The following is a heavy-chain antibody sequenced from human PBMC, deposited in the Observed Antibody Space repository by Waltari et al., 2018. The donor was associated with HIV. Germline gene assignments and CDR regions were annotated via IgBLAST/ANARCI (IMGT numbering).Heavy chain of an antibody. CDR3: VRDLLYFYDSSGHYPEFDY. V-gene: IGHV3-23*01. CDR1: LCTLDLSV. J-gene: IGHJ4*02. D-gene: IGHD3-22*01. CDR2: ISHSGAQA. Sequence: QLLDSGGHSVHTVGHPLLPFPTSLCTLDLSVLSWVRLPQGKGLEWVSGISHSGAQAYYADSVKGRFTVSSDNLKKTVYLEMNSLRPEDTALYYCVRDLLYFYDSSGHYPEFDYWGRGTLVTVSS.